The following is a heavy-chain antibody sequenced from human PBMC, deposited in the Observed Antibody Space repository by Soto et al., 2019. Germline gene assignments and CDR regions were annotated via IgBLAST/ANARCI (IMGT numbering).Heavy chain of an antibody. CDR2: IVVGSGNT. V-gene: IGHV1-58*01. Sequence: QIQLVQSGPEVKKPGTSVKVSCKASGFTFKNSAVQWVRQARGQRPEWIGWIVVGSGNTIYAQDFQERVTITRDVSTSTAYMDLSSLRSEDTAVYFCAAVAGKGPKGHYSGMDVWGQGTTVTVSS. D-gene: IGHD6-13*01. J-gene: IGHJ6*02. CDR3: AAVAGKGPKGHYSGMDV. CDR1: GFTFKNSA.